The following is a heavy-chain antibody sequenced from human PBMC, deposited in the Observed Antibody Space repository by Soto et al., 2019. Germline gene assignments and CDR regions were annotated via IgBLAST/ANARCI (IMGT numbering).Heavy chain of an antibody. V-gene: IGHV4-31*03. CDR1: GGSISSGGYY. D-gene: IGHD3-22*01. Sequence: ASETLSLTCTVSGGSISSGGYYWSWIRQHPGKGLEWIGYIYYSGSTYYNPSLKSRVTISVDTSKNQFSLKLSSVTAADTAVYYCARGLISGYYLYDAFDIWGLGTMVTVSS. J-gene: IGHJ3*02. CDR3: ARGLISGYYLYDAFDI. CDR2: IYYSGST.